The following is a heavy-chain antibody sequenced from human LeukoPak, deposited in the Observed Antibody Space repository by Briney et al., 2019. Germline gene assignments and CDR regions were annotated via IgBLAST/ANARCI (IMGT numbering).Heavy chain of an antibody. D-gene: IGHD6-13*01. J-gene: IGHJ6*03. CDR3: ARGRSSSWSLRDYYYMDV. V-gene: IGHV3-7*01. CDR2: IKQDGSEK. CDR1: GFTFSSYW. Sequence: SGGSLRLSCADSGFTFSSYWMSWVRQAPGKGLEWVANIKQDGSEKYYVDSVKGRFTISRDNAKNSLYLQMNSLRAEDTAVYYCARGRSSSWSLRDYYYMDVWGKGTTVTVSS.